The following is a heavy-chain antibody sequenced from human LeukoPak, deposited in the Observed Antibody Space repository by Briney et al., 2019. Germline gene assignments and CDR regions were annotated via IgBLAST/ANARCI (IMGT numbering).Heavy chain of an antibody. CDR2: IYYTGTT. Sequence: DPSETLSLTCTVSGGSVSSGSYYWSWIRQPPGKGLEWIGYIYYTGTTNYNPSLKSRVTISVDTSKNQFSLKVNSVTAADTGVYYCASKSTDHGELRFDYWGQGTLVTVSS. D-gene: IGHD4-17*01. J-gene: IGHJ4*02. CDR3: ASKSTDHGELRFDY. V-gene: IGHV4-61*01. CDR1: GGSVSSGSYY.